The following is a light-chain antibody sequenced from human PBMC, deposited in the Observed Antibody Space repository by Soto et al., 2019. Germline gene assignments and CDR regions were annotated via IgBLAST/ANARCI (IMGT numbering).Light chain of an antibody. V-gene: IGKV3-20*01. J-gene: IGKJ4*01. CDR1: QSVSSNY. Sequence: EIVLTQSPGTLSLSPGERATLSCRASQSVSSNYLAWYQQKPGQAPRLLIYAASSRATGIPDRFSGSGSGTDVTLTISRLEPEDFAVYYCQQYGGSPPTFGGGTKVEIK. CDR2: AAS. CDR3: QQYGGSPPT.